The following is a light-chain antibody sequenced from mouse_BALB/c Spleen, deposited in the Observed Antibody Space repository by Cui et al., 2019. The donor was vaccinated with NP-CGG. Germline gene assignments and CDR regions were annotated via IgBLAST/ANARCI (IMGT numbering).Light chain of an antibody. CDR2: GTN. Sequence: AVVTEESPPTTSPGETVTLTCRSSTGAVTTSNYANWVQEKPDHLFTGLIGGTNNRAPGVPARFSGSLIGDKAALTITGAQTEDEAIYFCALWYSNLWVFGGGTKLTVL. CDR3: ALWYSNLWV. CDR1: TGAVTTSNY. V-gene: IGLV1*01. J-gene: IGLJ1*01.